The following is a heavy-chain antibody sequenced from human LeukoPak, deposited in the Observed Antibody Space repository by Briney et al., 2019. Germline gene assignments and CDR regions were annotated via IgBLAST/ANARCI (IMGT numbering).Heavy chain of an antibody. D-gene: IGHD7-27*01. V-gene: IGHV4-61*09. CDR2: IYTTGST. CDR1: GGSISSSRYY. Sequence: SQTLSLTCSVSGGSISSSRYYWSWIRQPAGKGLEWIGHIYTTGSTSYNPSLKSRVTISGDTSKNQFSLKLSSVTATDTAVYYCARYQSWGSWYYFDYWGQGTLVTVSS. J-gene: IGHJ4*02. CDR3: ARYQSWGSWYYFDY.